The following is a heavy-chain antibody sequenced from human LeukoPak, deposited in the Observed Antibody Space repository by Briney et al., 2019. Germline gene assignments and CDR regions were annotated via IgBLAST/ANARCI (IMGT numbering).Heavy chain of an antibody. J-gene: IGHJ4*02. Sequence: SETLSLTCGVYDGSFSGYYWTWIRQSPGMGLEWIGEIIHSGSTNYNPSLTSRVTISVDTSKNQFSLELSSVTAADTAVYYCARGILVTVYAAFDYWGQGTLVTVSS. CDR3: ARGILVTVYAAFDY. V-gene: IGHV4-34*01. CDR1: DGSFSGYY. CDR2: IIHSGST. D-gene: IGHD2-8*01.